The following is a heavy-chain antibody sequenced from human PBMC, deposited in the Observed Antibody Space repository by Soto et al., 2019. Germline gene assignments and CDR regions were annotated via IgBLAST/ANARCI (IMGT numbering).Heavy chain of an antibody. V-gene: IGHV6-1*01. J-gene: IGHJ6*02. CDR1: GDRVSSNSAA. CDR2: TYYRSKWDS. D-gene: IGHD6-6*01. Sequence: SQTRSLACAISGDRVSSNSAAWNWIRQSPSRGLEWLGRTYYRSKWDSNYAVSVKSRITINPDTSKNQFSLQLNSVTPADPAVYYCARIHSSSSSDMNVWGQGTTVTVSS. CDR3: ARIHSSSSSDMNV.